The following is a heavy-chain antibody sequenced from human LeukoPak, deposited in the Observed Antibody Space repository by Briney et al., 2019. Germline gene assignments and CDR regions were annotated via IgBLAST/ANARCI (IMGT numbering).Heavy chain of an antibody. CDR3: ARNKYYYGLGNYGVPNWFDP. Sequence: SETLSLTCTVSGGSISSYHWSWIRQPPGKGLEWIGYIYYSGSTYYNPSLRSRVTISVNTSKNQFSLKLSSVTATDTAVYYCARNKYYYGLGNYGVPNWFDPWGQGTLVTVSS. CDR2: IYYSGST. D-gene: IGHD3-10*01. V-gene: IGHV4-59*04. J-gene: IGHJ5*02. CDR1: GGSISSYH.